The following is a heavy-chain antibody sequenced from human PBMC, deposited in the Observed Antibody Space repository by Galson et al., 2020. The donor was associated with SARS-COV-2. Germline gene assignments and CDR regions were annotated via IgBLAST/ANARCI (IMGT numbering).Heavy chain of an antibody. J-gene: IGHJ3*02. CDR3: ARDLPDCSSTSCYDIQAFDI. Sequence: GESLKISCAASGFTFSSYAMHWVRQAPGKGLEWVAVISYDGSNKYYADSVKGRFTISRDNSKNTLYLQMNSLRAEDTAVYYCARDLPDCSSTSCYDIQAFDIWGQGTMVTVSS. CDR1: GFTFSSYA. D-gene: IGHD2-2*01. V-gene: IGHV3-30*01. CDR2: ISYDGSNK.